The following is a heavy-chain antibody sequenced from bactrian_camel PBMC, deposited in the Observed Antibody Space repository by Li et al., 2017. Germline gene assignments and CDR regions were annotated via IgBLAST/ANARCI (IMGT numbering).Heavy chain of an antibody. CDR1: RPQPQDTASLYTFDSA. CDR2: IDSAGGT. CDR3: AAARATGVGCTGEPGQLRVVNF. D-gene: IGHD3*01. J-gene: IGHJ4*01. V-gene: IGHV3S53*01. Sequence: HVQLVESGGGSVQAGGSLRLSCEASRPQPQDTASLYTFDSACMGWFRQAPGKERDWLAVIDSAGGTSYSDSAKGRFTISKDNDKNTLLLQMNSLKPEDTATYYCAAARATGVGCTGEPGQLRVVNFWGQGTQVTVS.